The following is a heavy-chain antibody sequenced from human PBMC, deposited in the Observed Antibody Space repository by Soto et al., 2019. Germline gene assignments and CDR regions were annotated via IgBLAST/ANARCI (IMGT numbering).Heavy chain of an antibody. CDR2: ISGSGDRT. J-gene: IGHJ5*01. CDR1: GFTFDNYA. V-gene: IGHV3-23*01. CDR3: AKDYGVRGIMTNLFDS. D-gene: IGHD3-10*01. Sequence: GGSLRLSCTASGFTFDNYAMAWVRQAPGKGLEWVAGISGSGDRTNYVDYVKGRFTISRDNSKNRLYLQMKSLRAEDTALYYCAKDYGVRGIMTNLFDSWGQGTLVTVSS.